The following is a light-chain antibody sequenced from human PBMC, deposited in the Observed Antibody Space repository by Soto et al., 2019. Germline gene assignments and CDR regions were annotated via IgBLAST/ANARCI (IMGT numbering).Light chain of an antibody. J-gene: IGLJ3*02. CDR1: SSDVGCYNL. CDR2: EGS. CDR3: CSYAGSSTLV. Sequence: QSALTQPASVSGSPGQSITFSCTGTSSDVGCYNLVSWYQQHPGKAPKLMIYEGSKRPSGVSNRFSGSKSGNTASLTISGLQAEDEADYYCCSYAGSSTLVFGGGTKLTVL. V-gene: IGLV2-23*01.